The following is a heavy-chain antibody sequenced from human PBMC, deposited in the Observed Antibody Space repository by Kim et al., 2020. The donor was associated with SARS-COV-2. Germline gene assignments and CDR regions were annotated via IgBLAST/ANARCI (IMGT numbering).Heavy chain of an antibody. V-gene: IGHV4-34*01. CDR2: T. D-gene: IGHD2-21*02. CDR3: ARGLGGNSLDS. Sequence: THYTPSLKSRVTTSVDTSKNQFSLKLSSVTAADTAVYYCARGLGGNSLDSWGQGTLVTVSS. J-gene: IGHJ4*02.